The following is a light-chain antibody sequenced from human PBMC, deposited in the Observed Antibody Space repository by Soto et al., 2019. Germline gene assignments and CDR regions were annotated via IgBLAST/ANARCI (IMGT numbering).Light chain of an antibody. Sequence: EIVVTQSPGALSLSPGDSATLSCRASHSVSSSYLAWYQQKPGQAPRLLIYSASSRATGIPDRFSGSGSGTDFPLTISRLEPEDFAVYYCQQFSGSSYTFGQGTKLEIK. CDR2: SAS. CDR3: QQFSGSSYT. J-gene: IGKJ2*01. V-gene: IGKV3-20*01. CDR1: HSVSSSY.